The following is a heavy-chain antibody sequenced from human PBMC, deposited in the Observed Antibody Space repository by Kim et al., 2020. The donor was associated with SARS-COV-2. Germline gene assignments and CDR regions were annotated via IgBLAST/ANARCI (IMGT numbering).Heavy chain of an antibody. V-gene: IGHV1-18*01. J-gene: IGHJ5*02. D-gene: IGHD1-26*01. CDR3: AIGVGATPFDP. Sequence: NTNYARKRQGRVTMTTDTSTSTAYMGLRSLRSDDTAVYYCAIGVGATPFDPWGQGTLVTVSS. CDR2: NT.